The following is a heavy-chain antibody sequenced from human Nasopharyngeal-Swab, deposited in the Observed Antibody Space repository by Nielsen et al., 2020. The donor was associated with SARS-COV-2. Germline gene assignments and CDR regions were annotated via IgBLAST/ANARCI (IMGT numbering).Heavy chain of an antibody. J-gene: IGHJ4*02. V-gene: IGHV3-21*06. Sequence: GESLKISCAASGFTFRSYNMNWVRQAPGKGLEWVSSITTSSSYIYYADSVKGRFTIFRDNAKNSLYLQMNSLRAEDTAVYYCARDQNGYWGQEILVTVSS. CDR2: ITTSSSYI. CDR3: ARDQNGY. D-gene: IGHD2-8*01. CDR1: GFTFRSYN.